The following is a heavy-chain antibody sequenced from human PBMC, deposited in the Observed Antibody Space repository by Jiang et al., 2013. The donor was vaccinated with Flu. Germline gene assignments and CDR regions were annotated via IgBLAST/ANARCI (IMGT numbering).Heavy chain of an antibody. CDR3: AHKENIAAAGKSNWFDP. V-gene: IGHV2-5*02. J-gene: IGHJ5*02. CDR2: IYWDDDK. CDR1: GFSLSTSGVG. Sequence: KPTQTLTLTCTFSGFSLSTSGVGVGWIRQPPGKALEWLALIYWDDDKRYSPSLKSRLTITKDTSKNQVVLTMTNMDPVDTATYYCAHKENIAAAGKSNWFDPWGQGTRGHRLL. D-gene: IGHD6-13*01.